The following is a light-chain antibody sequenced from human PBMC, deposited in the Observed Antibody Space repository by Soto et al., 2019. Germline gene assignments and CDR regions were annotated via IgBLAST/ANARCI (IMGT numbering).Light chain of an antibody. CDR3: QQYYSTPWT. CDR2: WAS. Sequence: DIVMTQSPDSLAVSLGERATINCKSSQSVLYSSNNKNYLTWYQQKPGQPPKLLIYWASTRESGVPDRFSGSGSGTDFTLTISSLQAEGVAVYYCQQYYSTPWTFGQGTKVEIK. J-gene: IGKJ1*01. V-gene: IGKV4-1*01. CDR1: QSVLYSSNNKNY.